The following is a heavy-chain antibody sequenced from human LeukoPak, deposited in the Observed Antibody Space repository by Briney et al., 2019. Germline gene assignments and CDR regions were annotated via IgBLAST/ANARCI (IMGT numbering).Heavy chain of an antibody. J-gene: IGHJ4*02. D-gene: IGHD3-10*01. CDR3: AKESLYYDFDY. V-gene: IGHV3-30*18. Sequence: GGSLRLSCVVSGFIVNSYGMHWVRQAPGKGLEWVAVLSSDGSNKSHADSVKGRFTISRDISKNTLYLQMNSLRADDTALYYCAKESLYYDFDYWGQGTLVTVSS. CDR2: LSSDGSNK. CDR1: GFIVNSYG.